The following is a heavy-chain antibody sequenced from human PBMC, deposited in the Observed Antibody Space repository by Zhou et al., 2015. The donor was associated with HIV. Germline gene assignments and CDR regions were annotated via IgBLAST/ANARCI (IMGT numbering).Heavy chain of an antibody. D-gene: IGHD6-6*01. J-gene: IGHJ2*01. CDR3: VRDRGAARPDWRYFDL. Sequence: QVQLVQSGAEVKKPGSSVKVSCQASRGTFSNYPITWVRRAPGQGLEWMGGIIPVFGTPDHAQKFQGRVAITADESTRTSYLELSGLRPDDTAVYYCVRDRGAARPDWRYFDLWGRGTLVTVSS. CDR1: RGTFSNYP. V-gene: IGHV1-69*01. CDR2: IIPVFGTP.